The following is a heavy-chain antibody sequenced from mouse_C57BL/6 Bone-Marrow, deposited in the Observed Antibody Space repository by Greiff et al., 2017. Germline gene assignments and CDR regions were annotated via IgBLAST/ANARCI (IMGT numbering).Heavy chain of an antibody. CDR2: ILPGSGST. Sequence: QVQLQQSGAELVRPGASVKLSCTASGFNIKDDYMHWVKQRPEHGLEWIGEILPGSGSTNYNEKFKGKATFTADTSSNTAYMQLSSLTTEDSAIYYCARWGYAMDYWGQGTSVTVSS. CDR3: ARWGYAMDY. V-gene: IGHV1-9*01. CDR1: GFNIKDDY. J-gene: IGHJ4*01.